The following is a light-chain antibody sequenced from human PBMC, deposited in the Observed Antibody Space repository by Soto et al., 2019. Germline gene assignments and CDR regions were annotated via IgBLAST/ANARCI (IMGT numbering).Light chain of an antibody. CDR2: EVR. CDR3: SSYTTSTTQV. CDR1: SSDVGSYNY. V-gene: IGLV2-14*01. Sequence: QSVLTQPASVSGSPGQSITISCTGTSSDVGSYNYVSWYQQHPGKAPKLMIYEVRNRPSGLSDRFSGSKSGKTASLTIFGLQAEDEADYYCSSYTTSTTQVFGGGTKLTVL. J-gene: IGLJ2*01.